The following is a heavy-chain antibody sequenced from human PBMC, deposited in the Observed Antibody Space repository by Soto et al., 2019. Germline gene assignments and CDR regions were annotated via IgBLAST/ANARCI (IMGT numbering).Heavy chain of an antibody. CDR2: ISGSGGST. J-gene: IGHJ3*02. Sequence: EVQLLESGGGLVQPGGSLRLSCAASGFTFSNYAMNWVRQAPGKGLEWVPAISGSGGSTYYADSVKGRFTISRDNSKNTLYLQMNSLRAEDTAVYYCAKGLNWNYGIDAFDIWGQGTMVTVSS. CDR3: AKGLNWNYGIDAFDI. V-gene: IGHV3-23*01. D-gene: IGHD1-7*01. CDR1: GFTFSNYA.